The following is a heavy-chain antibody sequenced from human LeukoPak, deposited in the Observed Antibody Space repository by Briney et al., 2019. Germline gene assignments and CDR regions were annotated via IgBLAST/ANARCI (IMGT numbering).Heavy chain of an antibody. D-gene: IGHD1-14*01. V-gene: IGHV1-69*01. J-gene: IGHJ4*02. CDR3: ARGARSGYYFDY. Sequence: ASVKVSCKASGGTFISYAISWVRQAPGQGLEWMGGIIPIFGTANYAQKFQGRVTITADESTSTAYMELSSLRSEDTAVYYCARGARSGYYFDYWGQGTLVTVSS. CDR2: IIPIFGTA. CDR1: GGTFISYA.